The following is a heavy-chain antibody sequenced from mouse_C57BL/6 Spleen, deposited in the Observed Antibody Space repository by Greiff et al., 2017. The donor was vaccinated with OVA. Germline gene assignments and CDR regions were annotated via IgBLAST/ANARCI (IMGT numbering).Heavy chain of an antibody. CDR1: GYSITSGYY. V-gene: IGHV3-6*01. D-gene: IGHD1-1*01. J-gene: IGHJ2*01. CDR3: ARLSTTRYLND. CDR2: INYDGSN. Sequence: EVQLQQSGPGLVKPSQSLSLTCSVTGYSITSGYYWNWIRQFPGNKLEWLGYINYDGSNTYYPSLTNRISITPDTSKNQIFLKLKSVTTEDTATYYCARLSTTRYLNDWGQGTTLTVSS.